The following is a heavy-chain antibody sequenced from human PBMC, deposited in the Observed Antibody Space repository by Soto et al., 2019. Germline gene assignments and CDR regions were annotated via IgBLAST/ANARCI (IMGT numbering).Heavy chain of an antibody. Sequence: QVQLVQSGAEVKKPGSSVKVSCKASGGTFSSYAISWVRQAPGQGLEWMGGIIPIFGTANYAQKFQGRVTITADESTSTAYMELSSLRSEDTAVYYCARTRDRDYYDSSGYSDAFDIWGQGTMVTVSS. CDR1: GGTFSSYA. CDR3: ARTRDRDYYDSSGYSDAFDI. J-gene: IGHJ3*02. D-gene: IGHD3-22*01. V-gene: IGHV1-69*01. CDR2: IIPIFGTA.